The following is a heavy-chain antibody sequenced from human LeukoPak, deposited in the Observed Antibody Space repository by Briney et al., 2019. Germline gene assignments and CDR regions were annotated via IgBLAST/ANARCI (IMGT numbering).Heavy chain of an antibody. J-gene: IGHJ4*02. CDR3: ATSGNIPVDY. V-gene: IGHV1-2*02. CDR2: INPNSGGT. CDR1: GYTFTGYC. Sequence: ASVKVSCKASGYTFTGYCMHWVRQAPGQGLEWMGWINPNSGGTNYAQKFQCRVTMTRDTSISTAYIELSRLRSQHTAVYCFATSGNIPVDYWGQGTLVTVSS. D-gene: IGHD5-12*01.